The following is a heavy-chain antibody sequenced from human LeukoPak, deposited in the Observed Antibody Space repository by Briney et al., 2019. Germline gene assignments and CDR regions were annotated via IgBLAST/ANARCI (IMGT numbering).Heavy chain of an antibody. J-gene: IGHJ4*02. CDR2: INPNSGGT. D-gene: IGHD5-24*01. V-gene: IGHV1-2*02. CDR3: ARDPVELATTEYDY. CDR1: GYTFTGYY. Sequence: ASVKVSCKASGYTFTGYYMHWVRQAPGQGLEWMGWINPNSGGTSYAQKFQGRVTMTRDTSISTAYMELSRLRSDDTAVYYCARDPVELATTEYDYWGQGTLVTVSS.